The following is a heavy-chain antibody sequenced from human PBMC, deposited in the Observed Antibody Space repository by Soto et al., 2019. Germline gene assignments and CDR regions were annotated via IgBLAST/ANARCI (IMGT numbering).Heavy chain of an antibody. CDR1: GFTFSSYA. D-gene: IGHD3-3*01. CDR3: AKFTIFGVVTTEFDY. J-gene: IGHJ4*02. Sequence: GESLKISCAASGFTFSSYAMSWVRQAPGKGLEWVSAISGSGGSTYYADSVKGRFTISRDNSKNTLYLQMNSLRAEDTAVYYCAKFTIFGVVTTEFDYWGQGTLVTVSS. V-gene: IGHV3-23*01. CDR2: ISGSGGST.